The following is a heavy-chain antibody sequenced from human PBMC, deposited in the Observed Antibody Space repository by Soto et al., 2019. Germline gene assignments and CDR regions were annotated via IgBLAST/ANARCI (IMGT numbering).Heavy chain of an antibody. D-gene: IGHD6-13*01. CDR2: IYYSGST. CDR1: GGSISSSSYY. CDR3: ARRGYSSSWEYFDY. Sequence: SETLSLTCTVSGGSISSSSYYWGWIRQPPGKGLEWIGSIYYSGSTYYNPSLKSRVTISVDTSKNQFSLKLSSVTAADTAVYYCARRGYSSSWEYFDYWGQGTLVTVSS. V-gene: IGHV4-39*01. J-gene: IGHJ4*02.